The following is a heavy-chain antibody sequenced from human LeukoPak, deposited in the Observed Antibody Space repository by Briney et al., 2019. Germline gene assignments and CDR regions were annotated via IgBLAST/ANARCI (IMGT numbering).Heavy chain of an antibody. Sequence: ASVKVSCKASGYTFTGNYLHWVRQAPGQGLEWMGWINPNSGGTNYAQKFQGRVTMTRDTSISTAYMELSRLRSDDTAVYYCARDSDNYGDYTYWGQGTLVTVSS. CDR1: GYTFTGNY. J-gene: IGHJ4*02. CDR2: INPNSGGT. CDR3: ARDSDNYGDYTY. V-gene: IGHV1-2*02. D-gene: IGHD4-17*01.